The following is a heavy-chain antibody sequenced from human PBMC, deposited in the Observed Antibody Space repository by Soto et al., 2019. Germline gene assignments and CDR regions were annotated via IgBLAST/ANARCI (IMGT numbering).Heavy chain of an antibody. Sequence: EMQLVESGGGLVQPGGSLRLSCAAAGFTFSSYNMNWVRQAPGKGLEWISYISTSSNTIYYADSVKGRFTISRDNAKNSLYLQMHSLRDEDSAVYYCARDRYYYDSSGYYGYYFDYWGQGTLVTVSS. CDR2: ISTSSNTI. J-gene: IGHJ4*02. CDR3: ARDRYYYDSSGYYGYYFDY. V-gene: IGHV3-48*02. CDR1: GFTFSSYN. D-gene: IGHD3-22*01.